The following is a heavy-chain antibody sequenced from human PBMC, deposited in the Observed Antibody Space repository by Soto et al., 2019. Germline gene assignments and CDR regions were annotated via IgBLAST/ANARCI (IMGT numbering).Heavy chain of an antibody. CDR3: ATMGTPATGLYYFDN. Sequence: QVQLQESGPGLVKPSQTLSLTCTVSGGSISSGNYYWSWIRQPPGKGLEWIGFMSYSGSTSYNASLKSRVTISVDTSKSQFSLNLSFVTAADTAMYYCATMGTPATGLYYFDNWGQGTLVTVSS. CDR1: GGSISSGNYY. CDR2: MSYSGST. V-gene: IGHV4-30-4*01. D-gene: IGHD1-7*01. J-gene: IGHJ4*02.